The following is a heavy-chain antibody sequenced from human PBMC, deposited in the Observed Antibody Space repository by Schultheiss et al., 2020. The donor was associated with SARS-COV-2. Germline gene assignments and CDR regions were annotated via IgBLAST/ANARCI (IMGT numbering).Heavy chain of an antibody. CDR2: IYSGGYI. CDR3: ARDAYYYDSSGYRGRTWYYGMDV. CDR1: GFTVNSNY. J-gene: IGHJ6*02. V-gene: IGHV3-66*02. Sequence: GGSLRLSCAASGFTVNSNYINWVRQAPGKGLEWVSIIYSGGYIYYADSVKGRFTISRDNSKNTLYLQMNSLRAEDTAVYYCARDAYYYDSSGYRGRTWYYGMDVWGQGTTVTVAS. D-gene: IGHD3-22*01.